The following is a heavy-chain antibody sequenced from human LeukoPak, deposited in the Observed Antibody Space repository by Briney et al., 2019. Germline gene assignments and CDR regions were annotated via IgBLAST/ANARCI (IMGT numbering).Heavy chain of an antibody. V-gene: IGHV1-69*01. D-gene: IGHD4-11*01. Sequence: GSSVKVSCKASGGTFSSYAISWVRQAPGQGLEWMGGIIPIFGTANYAQKFQGRVTITADESTSTAYMELSSLRSEDTAVYYCTRVEETATTAAIIRKYSYYYYYMDVWGKGNTVTVSS. CDR2: IIPIFGTA. CDR3: TRVEETATTAAIIRKYSYYYYYMDV. J-gene: IGHJ6*03. CDR1: GGTFSSYA.